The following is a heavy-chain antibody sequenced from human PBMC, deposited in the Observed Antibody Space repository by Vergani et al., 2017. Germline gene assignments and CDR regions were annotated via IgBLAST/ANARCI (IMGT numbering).Heavy chain of an antibody. CDR3: ARADLITSQNIENGYYMDV. Sequence: QVQLVQSGAEVKKPGSSVKVSCKASGGTFSSYAISWVRQAPGQGLEWMGRIIPIFGTANYAQKFQGRVTITADKSTSTAYMELSSLRSEDTAVYYCARADLITSQNIENGYYMDVWGKGTTVTVSS. CDR2: IIPIFGTA. J-gene: IGHJ6*03. D-gene: IGHD1-14*01. V-gene: IGHV1-69*14. CDR1: GGTFSSYA.